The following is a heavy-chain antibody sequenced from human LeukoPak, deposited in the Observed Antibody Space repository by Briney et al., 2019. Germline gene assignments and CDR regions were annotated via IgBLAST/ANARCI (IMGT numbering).Heavy chain of an antibody. CDR1: GGSISSSDYY. V-gene: IGHV4-39*01. CDR3: ARALGYCSGGSCTRGYNWFDP. D-gene: IGHD2-15*01. CDR2: IYYGGST. Sequence: SETLSLTCTVSGGSISSSDYYWGWIRQPPGKGLEWIGSIYYGGSTYYNPSLKSRVTISVDTSMTQFSLKLSFVTTADTAVYYCARALGYCSGGSCTRGYNWFDPWGQGTLVTVPS. J-gene: IGHJ5*02.